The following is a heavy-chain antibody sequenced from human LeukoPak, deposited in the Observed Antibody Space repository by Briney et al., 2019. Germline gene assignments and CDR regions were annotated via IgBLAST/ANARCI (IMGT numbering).Heavy chain of an antibody. V-gene: IGHV4-38-2*02. CDR2: FFHSGST. D-gene: IGHD2-2*01. CDR1: GYSISSGYY. Sequence: SETLSLTCTVSGYSISSGYYWGWIRQPPGKGLEWIGNFFHSGSTYYNPSLKSRVTISVDTSKNQFSLKLSSVTAADTAVYYCARGDQYCSSTTCHRWYFDLWGRGTLVTVSP. CDR3: ARGDQYCSSTTCHRWYFDL. J-gene: IGHJ2*01.